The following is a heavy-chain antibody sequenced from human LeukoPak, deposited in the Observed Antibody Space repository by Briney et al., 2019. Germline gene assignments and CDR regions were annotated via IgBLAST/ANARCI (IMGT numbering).Heavy chain of an antibody. J-gene: IGHJ4*02. CDR2: IKSDGSNT. Sequence: GGSLRLSCAASGFTFSRYWMYWVRQAPGKGLVWVSRIKSDGSNTTYADSVKGRFTISRDNAKNTLYLQMNSLRAEDTAVYYCAKLQSVVIPAAMLGFDYWGQGILVTVSS. CDR3: AKLQSVVIPAAMLGFDY. D-gene: IGHD2-2*01. CDR1: GFTFSRYW. V-gene: IGHV3-74*01.